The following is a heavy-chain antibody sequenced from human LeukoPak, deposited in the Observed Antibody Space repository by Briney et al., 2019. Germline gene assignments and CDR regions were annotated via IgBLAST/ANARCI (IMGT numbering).Heavy chain of an antibody. V-gene: IGHV1-46*01. D-gene: IGHD3-22*01. Sequence: ASVKVSCKASGYTFTSYYMHWVRQAPGQGLEWMGIINPSGGSTSYAQKFQGRVTTTRDMSTSTVYMELSSLRSEDTAVYYCARFDYYDSSGYCAHDAFDIWGQGTMVTVSS. J-gene: IGHJ3*02. CDR1: GYTFTSYY. CDR2: INPSGGST. CDR3: ARFDYYDSSGYCAHDAFDI.